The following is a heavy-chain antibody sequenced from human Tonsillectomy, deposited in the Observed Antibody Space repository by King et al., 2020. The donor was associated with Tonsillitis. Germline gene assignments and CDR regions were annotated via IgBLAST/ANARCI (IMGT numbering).Heavy chain of an antibody. CDR2: ISDSGANT. Sequence: VQLVESGGGLVRPGGSLRLSCAASGFTFSSYSMTWVRQAPGKGLEWVSVISDSGANTNYADSMKGRFTISRDNSKNTLYLEMNSLRAEDTAVYYCATSTVMEFWGQGTLVTVSP. CDR1: GFTFSSYS. CDR3: ATSTVMEF. D-gene: IGHD4-11*01. V-gene: IGHV3-23*04. J-gene: IGHJ4*02.